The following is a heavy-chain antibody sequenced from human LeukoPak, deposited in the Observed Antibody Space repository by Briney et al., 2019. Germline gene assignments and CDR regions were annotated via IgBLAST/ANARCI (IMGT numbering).Heavy chain of an antibody. V-gene: IGHV1-18*01. CDR1: GYTFTSYG. Sequence: ASVKVSCKASGYTFTSYGISWVRQAPGQGLEWMGWISAYNGNTNYAQKLQGRVTMTTDTSTSTAYMELRSLRSDDTAVYYCARDLPVLSMVRGVIIPLDYWGQGTLVTVSS. J-gene: IGHJ4*02. CDR3: ARDLPVLSMVRGVIIPLDY. CDR2: ISAYNGNT. D-gene: IGHD3-10*01.